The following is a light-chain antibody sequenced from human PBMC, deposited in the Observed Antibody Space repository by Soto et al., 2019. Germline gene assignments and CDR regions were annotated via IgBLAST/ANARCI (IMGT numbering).Light chain of an antibody. CDR1: QSVSNN. CDR3: QQYNSWPLT. CDR2: GAS. V-gene: IGKV3-15*01. J-gene: IGKJ1*01. Sequence: EVVMTQSPATLSVSPGERATLSCRASQSVSNNLAWYQQKPGQAPRLLIYGASTRATDIPARFSGSGSGTEFTLTLSSLQSEDVAVYYCQQYNSWPLTFGQGTKVEIK.